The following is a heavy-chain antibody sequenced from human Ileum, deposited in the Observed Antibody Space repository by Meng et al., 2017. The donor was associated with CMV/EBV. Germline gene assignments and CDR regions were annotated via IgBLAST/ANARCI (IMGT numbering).Heavy chain of an antibody. J-gene: IGHJ4*02. V-gene: IGHV3-72*01. D-gene: IGHD3-10*01. CDR1: GFTFSDHN. CDR2: IKNKADNYVT. Sequence: ASGFTFSDHNMDWVRQAPGKGLEWVGRIKNKADNYVTEYAASVRGRFTISRDVPRNSLYLQMNSLKSEDTALYYCGRDSMKGGGFDCWGQGILVTVS. CDR3: GRDSMKGGGFDC.